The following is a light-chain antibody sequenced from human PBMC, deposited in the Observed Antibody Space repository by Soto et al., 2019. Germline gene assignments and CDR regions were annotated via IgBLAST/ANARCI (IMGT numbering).Light chain of an antibody. CDR3: NSYTNSSAVV. V-gene: IGLV2-14*01. J-gene: IGLJ2*01. CDR2: EVT. Sequence: QSELTQPASVSGSPAQSITISCAGTRDDICAYDYVSWYQQHPGNAPKLLVYEVTNRPSGVSDRFSGSKSGNTASLTISGLQAEDEADYYCNSYTNSSAVVFGGGNKVTV. CDR1: RDDICAYDY.